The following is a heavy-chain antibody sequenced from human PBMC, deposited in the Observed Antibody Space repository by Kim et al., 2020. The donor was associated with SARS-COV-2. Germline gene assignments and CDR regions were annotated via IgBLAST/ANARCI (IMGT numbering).Heavy chain of an antibody. CDR1: GGSFSGYY. D-gene: IGHD1-26*01. V-gene: IGHV4-34*01. J-gene: IGHJ1*01. CDR3: AREGPYSGSYSPPQH. Sequence: SETLSLTCAVYGGSFSGYYWSWIRQPPGKGLEWIGEINHSGSTNYNPSLKSRVTISVDTSKNQFSLKLSSVTAADTAVYYCAREGPYSGSYSPPQHWGQGTLVTVSS. CDR2: INHSGST.